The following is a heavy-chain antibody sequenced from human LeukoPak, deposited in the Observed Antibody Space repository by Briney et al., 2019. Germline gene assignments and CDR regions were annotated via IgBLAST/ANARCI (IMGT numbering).Heavy chain of an antibody. CDR2: ISSSGSTI. J-gene: IGHJ5*02. V-gene: IGHV3-11*04. Sequence: GGSLRLSCAASGFTFSDYYMSWIRQAPGKGLEWVSYISSSGSTIYYADSVKGRFTISRDNAKNSLYLQMNSLRAEDTAVYYCAREASGVVVVAATPFVRWFDPWGQGTLVTVSS. D-gene: IGHD2-15*01. CDR3: AREASGVVVVAATPFVRWFDP. CDR1: GFTFSDYY.